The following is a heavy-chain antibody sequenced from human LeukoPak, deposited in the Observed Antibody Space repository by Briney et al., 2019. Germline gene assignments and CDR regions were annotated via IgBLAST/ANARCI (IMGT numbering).Heavy chain of an antibody. CDR2: ISGGTIGT. CDR1: GFSFSIYV. CDR3: ARGAMSTFARFDS. Sequence: GGSLRLSCAASGFSFSIYVMSWVRQAPGKGLEWGSTISGGTIGTHYADSVRGRFTISRDRSQNTLYLQMNSLRAEDTAVYYCARGAMSTFARFDSWGQGTLVSVSS. J-gene: IGHJ4*02. V-gene: IGHV3-23*01. D-gene: IGHD2/OR15-2a*01.